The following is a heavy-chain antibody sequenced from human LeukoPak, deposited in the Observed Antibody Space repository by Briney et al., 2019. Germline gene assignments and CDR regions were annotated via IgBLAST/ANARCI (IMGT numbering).Heavy chain of an antibody. CDR1: GFTFSNYG. J-gene: IGHJ4*02. CDR2: IRYDGSTK. Sequence: TGGSLRLPCAASGFTFSNYGVHWVRQAPGKGLEWVAVIRYDGSTKYYADSVKGRFTISRDNSKNTVYLEMNSLRAEDTAVYYCARAYSRESGYDFVFENWGQGTLVSVSS. V-gene: IGHV3-33*01. CDR3: ARAYSRESGYDFVFEN. D-gene: IGHD5-12*01.